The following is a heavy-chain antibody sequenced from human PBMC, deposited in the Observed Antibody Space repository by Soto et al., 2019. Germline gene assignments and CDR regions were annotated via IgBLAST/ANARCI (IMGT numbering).Heavy chain of an antibody. J-gene: IGHJ4*02. Sequence: QVQLVQSGAEVKKPGASVKVSCKASGYTFTSYGISWVRQAPGQGLEWMGWISAYNGNTNYAQKLQGRGTMTTDTSTSTAYMELRSLRSDDTAVYYCARSLVSREYSSSPGLFDYWGQGTLVTVSS. CDR1: GYTFTSYG. CDR3: ARSLVSREYSSSPGLFDY. V-gene: IGHV1-18*01. D-gene: IGHD6-6*01. CDR2: ISAYNGNT.